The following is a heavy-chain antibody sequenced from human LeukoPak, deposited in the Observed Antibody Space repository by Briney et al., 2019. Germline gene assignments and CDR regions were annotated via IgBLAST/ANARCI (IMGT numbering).Heavy chain of an antibody. Sequence: PGGSLRLSCAASGFTFSSYWMNWVRQAPGKGLEWVSTFKTNSGQVYYAESVRGRFTISRVNSKNTVYLEMSSLRAEDTALYFCARSVPDYTRFDYWGQGALVTVSS. CDR1: GFTFSSYW. D-gene: IGHD4-11*01. CDR3: ARSVPDYTRFDY. V-gene: IGHV3-21*04. CDR2: FKTNSGQV. J-gene: IGHJ4*02.